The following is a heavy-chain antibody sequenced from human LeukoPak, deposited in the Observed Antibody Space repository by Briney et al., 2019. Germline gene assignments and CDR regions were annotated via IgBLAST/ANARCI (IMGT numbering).Heavy chain of an antibody. J-gene: IGHJ4*02. Sequence: SGGSLRLSCAASGFTFSSYSMNWVRQAPGRGLEWVSSISSSSSYIYYPDSVKGRFTISRDNAKNSLYLQMNSLRAEDTAVYYCANRPEWELPYYFDYWGQGTLVTVSS. V-gene: IGHV3-21*04. CDR3: ANRPEWELPYYFDY. CDR1: GFTFSSYS. CDR2: ISSSSSYI. D-gene: IGHD1-26*01.